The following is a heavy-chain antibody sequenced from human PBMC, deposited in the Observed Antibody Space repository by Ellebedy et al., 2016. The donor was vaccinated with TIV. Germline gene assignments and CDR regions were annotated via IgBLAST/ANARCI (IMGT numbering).Heavy chain of an antibody. CDR3: AAVFPEYYDILTGYYVSGGGSG. Sequence: SVKVSCKASGFTFTSSAMQWVRQARGQRLEWIGWIVVGSGNTNYAQKFQERVTITTDMSTSTAYMELSSLRSEDTAVYYCAAVFPEYYDILTGYYVSGGGSGWGQGTLVTVSS. J-gene: IGHJ4*02. CDR1: GFTFTSSA. V-gene: IGHV1-58*02. D-gene: IGHD3-9*01. CDR2: IVVGSGNT.